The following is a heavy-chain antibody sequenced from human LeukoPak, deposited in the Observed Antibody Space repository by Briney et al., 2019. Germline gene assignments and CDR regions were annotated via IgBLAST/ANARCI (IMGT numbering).Heavy chain of an antibody. CDR3: ARVSGSLYYYYYYMDV. J-gene: IGHJ6*03. V-gene: IGHV4-59*01. Sequence: SETLSLTCTVSGGSISSYYWSWIRQPPGKGLEWIGYIYYSGSTNYNPSLKSRVTISVDTSKNQFSLKLSSVTAADTAVYYCARVSGSLYYYYYYMDVWGKGTTVTISS. D-gene: IGHD1-26*01. CDR1: GGSISSYY. CDR2: IYYSGST.